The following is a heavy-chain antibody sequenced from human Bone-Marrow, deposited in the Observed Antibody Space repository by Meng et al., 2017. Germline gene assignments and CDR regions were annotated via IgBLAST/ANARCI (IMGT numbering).Heavy chain of an antibody. V-gene: IGHV4-38-2*02. Sequence: SETLSLTCTVSGYSISSGYYWGWIRQPPGKGLEWIGSIYHSGCTYYNPSLKSRVTISVDTSKNQFSLKLLSVTAANTAVYYCARTGGWGDPRNWYFDLWGRGTLVTVSS. CDR2: IYHSGCT. J-gene: IGHJ2*01. CDR3: ARTGGWGDPRNWYFDL. CDR1: GYSISSGYY. D-gene: IGHD2-21*02.